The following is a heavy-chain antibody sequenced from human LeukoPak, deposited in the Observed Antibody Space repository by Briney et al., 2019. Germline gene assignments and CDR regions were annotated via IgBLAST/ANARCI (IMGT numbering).Heavy chain of an antibody. Sequence: SETLSLTCSVSNASIISSSYYWSWIRQPPGKGLEWIGYIYYSGSTNYNPSLKSRVTISVDTSKNQFSLKLSSVTAADTAVYYCARHRAVSSFDYWGQGTLVTVSS. J-gene: IGHJ4*02. D-gene: IGHD1-26*01. CDR1: NASIISSSYY. CDR2: IYYSGST. V-gene: IGHV4-61*05. CDR3: ARHRAVSSFDY.